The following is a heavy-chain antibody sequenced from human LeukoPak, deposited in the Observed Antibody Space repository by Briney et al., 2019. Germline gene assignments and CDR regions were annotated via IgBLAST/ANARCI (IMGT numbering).Heavy chain of an antibody. D-gene: IGHD5-24*01. CDR2: INPSGGST. CDR3: ARARTFRDGYILPP. Sequence: ASVKVSCKASGYNFISYDINWVRQAAGQGLEWMGIINPSGGSTSYAQKFQGRVTMTRDTSTSTVYMELSSLRSEDTAVYYCARARTFRDGYILPPWGQGTLVTVSS. J-gene: IGHJ5*02. V-gene: IGHV1-46*01. CDR1: GYNFISYD.